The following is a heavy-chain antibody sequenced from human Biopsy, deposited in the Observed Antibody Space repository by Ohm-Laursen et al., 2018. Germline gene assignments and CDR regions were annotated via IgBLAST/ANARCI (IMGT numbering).Heavy chain of an antibody. V-gene: IGHV1-69*01. CDR2: ITPIFGTA. J-gene: IGHJ4*02. D-gene: IGHD1-26*01. CDR1: GGTFTNYA. CDR3: AGDALGGGSYRFFY. Sequence: SSVKVSCKASGGTFTNYAISWVRQAPGQGLEWMGGITPIFGTANYAQKFQGRVTITADESTSTAYMELSSLRSDDTAVYYCAGDALGGGSYRFFYWGQGSLVTVSS.